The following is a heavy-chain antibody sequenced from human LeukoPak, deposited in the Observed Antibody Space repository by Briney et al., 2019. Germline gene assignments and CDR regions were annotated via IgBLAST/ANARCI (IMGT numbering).Heavy chain of an antibody. CDR3: ARDRTYYDFWSGYYRYYYYGMDV. J-gene: IGHJ6*02. CDR1: GGSISSYY. CDR2: IYYSGCT. Sequence: PSETLSLTCTVSGGSISSYYWSWLRQPPGKGLEWIGYIYYSGCTNYNPSLTSRVTISVDTSKNQFSLKLSSVTAADTAVYYCARDRTYYDFWSGYYRYYYYGMDVWGQGTTVTVSS. D-gene: IGHD3-3*01. V-gene: IGHV4-59*01.